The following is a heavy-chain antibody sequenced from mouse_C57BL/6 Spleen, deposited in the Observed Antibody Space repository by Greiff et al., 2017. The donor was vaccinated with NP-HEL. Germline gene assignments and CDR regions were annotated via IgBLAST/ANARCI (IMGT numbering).Heavy chain of an antibody. CDR2: IYPGSGST. D-gene: IGHD1-1*01. Sequence: VQLQQPGAELVKPGASVKMSCKASGYTFTSYWITWVKQRPGQGLEWIGDIYPGSGSTNYNEKFKSKATLTVDRSSSTAYMQLSSLTSEDSAVYYCARSRSSWFAYWGQGTLVTVSA. V-gene: IGHV1-55*01. CDR3: ARSRSSWFAY. J-gene: IGHJ3*01. CDR1: GYTFTSYW.